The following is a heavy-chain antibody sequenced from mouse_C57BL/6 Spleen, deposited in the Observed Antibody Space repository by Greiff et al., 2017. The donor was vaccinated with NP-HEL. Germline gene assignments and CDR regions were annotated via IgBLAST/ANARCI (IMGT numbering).Heavy chain of an antibody. CDR1: GYTFTSYW. Sequence: QVQLQQPGAELVKPGASVKMSCKASGYTFTSYWITWVKQRPGQGLEWIGDIYPGSGSTNYNEKFKSKATLTVDTSSSTAYMPLSSLTSEHSAVSYCGRDYGNYVRWYIDDWGTGTTVTVSS. D-gene: IGHD2-1*01. CDR2: IYPGSGST. CDR3: GRDYGNYVRWYIDD. V-gene: IGHV1-55*01. J-gene: IGHJ1*03.